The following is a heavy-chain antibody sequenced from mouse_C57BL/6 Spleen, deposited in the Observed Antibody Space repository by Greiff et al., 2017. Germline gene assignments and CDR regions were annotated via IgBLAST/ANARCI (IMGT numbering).Heavy chain of an antibody. Sequence: QVQLQQPGAELVKPGASVKLSCKASGYTFTSYWMHWVKQRPGQGLERIGMIHPNSGSTNYNEKFKSKATLTVDKSSSTAYMQLSSLTSEDSAVYYCARDYDEVYYAMDDWGQGTSVTVAS. D-gene: IGHD2-4*01. J-gene: IGHJ4*01. CDR1: GYTFTSYW. V-gene: IGHV1-64*01. CDR2: IHPNSGST. CDR3: ARDYDEVYYAMDD.